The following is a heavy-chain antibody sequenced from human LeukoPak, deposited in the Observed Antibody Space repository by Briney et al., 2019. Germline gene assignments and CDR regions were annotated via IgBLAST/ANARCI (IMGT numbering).Heavy chain of an antibody. CDR1: GYTFTSYD. Sequence: ASVKVSCKASGYTFTSYDINWVRQATGQGLEWMGWMNPNSGNTGYAQKFQGRVTMTRNTSISTAYMELSSLRSEDTAVYYCAKAHHFGELSPSWFDPWGQGTLVTVSS. D-gene: IGHD3-10*01. CDR2: MNPNSGNT. V-gene: IGHV1-8*01. J-gene: IGHJ5*02. CDR3: AKAHHFGELSPSWFDP.